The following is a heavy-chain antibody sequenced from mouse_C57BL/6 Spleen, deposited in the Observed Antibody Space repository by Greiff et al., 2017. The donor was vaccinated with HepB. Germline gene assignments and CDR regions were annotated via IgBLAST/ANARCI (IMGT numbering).Heavy chain of an antibody. J-gene: IGHJ4*01. V-gene: IGHV10-1*01. Sequence: EVQLVESGGGLVQPKGSLKLSCAASGFSFNTYAMNWVRQAPGKGLEWVARIRSKSNNYATYYTDSVKDRFTISRDDSESMLYLQMNNLKTEDTAMYYCVRTYYDYEGDYWGQGTSVTVSS. CDR3: VRTYYDYEGDY. CDR1: GFSFNTYA. CDR2: IRSKSNNYAT. D-gene: IGHD2-4*01.